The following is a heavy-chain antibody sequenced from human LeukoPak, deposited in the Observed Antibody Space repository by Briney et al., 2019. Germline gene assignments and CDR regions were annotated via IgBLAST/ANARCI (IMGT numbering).Heavy chain of an antibody. Sequence: GSSVKVSCMASGGTFSSYAISWVRQAPGQGLEWMGGIIPIFGTANYAQKFQGRVTITADKSTSTAYMELSSLRSEDTAVYYCARGTFGGVIAFAPSFDYWGQGTLVTVSS. J-gene: IGHJ4*02. CDR2: IIPIFGTA. D-gene: IGHD3-16*02. V-gene: IGHV1-69*06. CDR3: ARGTFGGVIAFAPSFDY. CDR1: GGTFSSYA.